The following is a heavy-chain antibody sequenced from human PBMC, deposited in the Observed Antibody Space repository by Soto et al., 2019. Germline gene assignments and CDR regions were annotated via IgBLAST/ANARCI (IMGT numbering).Heavy chain of an antibody. V-gene: IGHV4-39*01. D-gene: IGHD3-22*01. CDR2: IYYSGST. CDR1: GGSISSTTYY. J-gene: IGHJ5*02. CDR3: ARPYYDSRGYYWFDP. Sequence: PSETLSLTCTVSGGSISSTTYYWGWIRQPPGKGLEWIGSIYYSGSTYDNPSLKSRVTISVDTSKNQFSLKLSFVTAADTAVYYCARPYYDSRGYYWFDPWGKGALATVSS.